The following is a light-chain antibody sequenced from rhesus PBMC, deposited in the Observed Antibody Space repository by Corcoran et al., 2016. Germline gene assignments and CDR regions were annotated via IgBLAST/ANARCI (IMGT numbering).Light chain of an antibody. CDR3: LQFASDPFT. J-gene: IGKJ3*01. Sequence: DIQITQSPSSLSASVGDRVTITCRASQGISTHLNWYQQKPGKTPKRLIYVTSPLETGVPSRFSGRGSGTDFTLPISSLQPEDFATYYCLQFASDPFTFGPGTKLDIK. CDR2: VTS. CDR1: QGISTH. V-gene: IGKV1-43*02.